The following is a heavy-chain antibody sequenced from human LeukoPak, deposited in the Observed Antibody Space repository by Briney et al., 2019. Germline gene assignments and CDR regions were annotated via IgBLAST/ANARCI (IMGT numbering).Heavy chain of an antibody. J-gene: IGHJ4*02. CDR2: ISAYNGNT. D-gene: IGHD5-12*01. CDR3: AVGDIVATLDY. Sequence: GASVTVSCKASGYTFTSYGISRVRQAPGQGLEWMGWISAYNGNTNYAQKLQGRVTMTTDTSTSTAYMELRSLRSDDTAVYYCAVGDIVATLDYWGQGTLVTVSS. CDR1: GYTFTSYG. V-gene: IGHV1-18*01.